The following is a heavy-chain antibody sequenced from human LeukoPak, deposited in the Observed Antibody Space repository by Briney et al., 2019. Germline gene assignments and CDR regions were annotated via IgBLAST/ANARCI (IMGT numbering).Heavy chain of an antibody. V-gene: IGHV3-11*01. Sequence: GGSLRLSCAASTSDFSDYYMSWIRQAPGKGLEWVSYISSSGSTIYYADSVKGRFTISRDNAKNSLYLQMNSLRAEDTAVYYCARDSQLTTVTTNAFDIWGQGTMVTVSS. CDR3: ARDSQLTTVTTNAFDI. CDR2: ISSSGSTI. J-gene: IGHJ3*02. CDR1: TSDFSDYY. D-gene: IGHD4-17*01.